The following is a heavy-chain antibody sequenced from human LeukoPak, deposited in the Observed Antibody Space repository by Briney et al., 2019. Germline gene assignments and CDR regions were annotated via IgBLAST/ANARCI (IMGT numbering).Heavy chain of an antibody. CDR2: IYPSGST. CDR1: GGSIRSCSYS. CDR3: ARGFAERYYYYYYMDV. J-gene: IGHJ6*03. Sequence: SQTLSLTCTVSGGSIRSCSYSWSWIRQPAGKGLEWIGRIYPSGSTNYNPSLKSRVTISVDTSKNQFSLKLSSVTAADTAVYYCARGFAERYYYYYYMDVWGKGTTVTVSS. V-gene: IGHV4-61*02. D-gene: IGHD3-10*01.